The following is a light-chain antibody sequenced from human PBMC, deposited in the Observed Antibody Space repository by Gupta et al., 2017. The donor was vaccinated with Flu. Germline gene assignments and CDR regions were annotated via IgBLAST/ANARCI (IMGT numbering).Light chain of an antibody. J-gene: IGLJ1*01. CDR1: GVGDKY. CDR2: QDN. CDR3: QAWDSSTYV. Sequence: SFALTQPPSVSVSPGQTASITCSGDGVGDKYVGWDHQKPGQSPILVIYQDNKRPAGIPERFSGSNSGNTATLTISETQAMDEADYYCQAWDSSTYVFGKGTKVTVL. V-gene: IGLV3-1*01.